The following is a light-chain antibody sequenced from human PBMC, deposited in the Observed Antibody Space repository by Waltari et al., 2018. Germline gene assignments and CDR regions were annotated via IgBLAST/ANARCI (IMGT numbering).Light chain of an antibody. CDR3: CSYVQKDIWL. CDR2: EVI. V-gene: IGLV2-23*02. J-gene: IGLJ3*02. CDR1: TGTGGNSDF. Sequence: QSALTQPASVSGAPGPSITIPCSAVTGTGGNSDFVSWYQHHPGKVPKLLIYEVIKRPPDISDRFTGSKSGNTASLSISGLQADDEADYYCCSYVQKDIWLFGRGTKVTVL.